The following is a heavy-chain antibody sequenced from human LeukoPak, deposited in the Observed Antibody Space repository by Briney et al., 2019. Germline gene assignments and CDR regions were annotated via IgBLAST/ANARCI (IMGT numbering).Heavy chain of an antibody. CDR2: INPNSGGT. CDR1: GYTFTGYY. CDR3: ARAPYCSSTSCHWYYTDV. Sequence: GASVKVSCKASGYTFTGYYMHWVRQAPGQGLEWMGWINPNSGGTNYAQKFQGRVTMTRDTSISTAYMELSRLRSDDTAVYYCARAPYCSSTSCHWYYTDVWGKGTTVTVSS. V-gene: IGHV1-2*02. J-gene: IGHJ6*03. D-gene: IGHD2-2*01.